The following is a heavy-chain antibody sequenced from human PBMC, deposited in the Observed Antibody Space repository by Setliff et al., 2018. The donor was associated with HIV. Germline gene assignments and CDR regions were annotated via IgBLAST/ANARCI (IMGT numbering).Heavy chain of an antibody. V-gene: IGHV3-20*04. CDR3: AREGPTVTTRYFHY. CDR2: INWNGYST. CDR1: GFTFDDFG. D-gene: IGHD4-17*01. J-gene: IGHJ1*01. Sequence: PGGSLRLSCAAYGFTFDDFGMSWVRQAPGKGLEWASGINWNGYSTGYADSVKGRFTISRDNAKNSLYLQMNSLRAEDTALYYCAREGPTVTTRYFHYWGQGTLVTVSS.